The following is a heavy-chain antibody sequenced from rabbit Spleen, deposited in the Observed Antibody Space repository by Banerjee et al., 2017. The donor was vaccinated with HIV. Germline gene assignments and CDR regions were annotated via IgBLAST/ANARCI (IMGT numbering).Heavy chain of an antibody. CDR1: GVSFSVSSY. CDR2: IEAGSSGFT. D-gene: IGHD7-1*01. CDR3: ARDRYGGGGDGYNTVNL. Sequence: QQLVESGGDLVKPGASLTLTCIASGVSFSVSSYMCWVRQAPGKGLEWIACIEAGSSGFTYFASWAKGRFTISKTSSTTVTLQMTSLTAADTATYFCARDRYGGGGDGYNTVNLWGQGTLVT. J-gene: IGHJ4*01. V-gene: IGHV1S40*01.